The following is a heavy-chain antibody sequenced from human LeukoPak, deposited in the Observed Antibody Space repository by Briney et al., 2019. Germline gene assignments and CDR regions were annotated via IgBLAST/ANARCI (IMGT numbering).Heavy chain of an antibody. CDR3: ARDKNPGTAAD. D-gene: IGHD6-13*01. J-gene: IGHJ4*02. V-gene: IGHV3-53*01. Sequence: PGGSLRLSCAASGFTFSGYSMNWVRQAPGKGLEWVSVFYAGGGTFYADSVKGRFTISRDNSENTLYLQMNSLRAEDTAVYYCARDKNPGTAADWGQGTLVTVSS. CDR1: GFTFSGYS. CDR2: FYAGGGT.